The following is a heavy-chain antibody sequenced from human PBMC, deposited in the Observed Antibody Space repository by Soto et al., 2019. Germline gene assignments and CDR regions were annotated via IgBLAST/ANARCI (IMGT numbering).Heavy chain of an antibody. CDR1: GGSISSGDYY. Sequence: PSETLSLTCTVSGGSISSGDYYWSWIRQPPGKGLEWIGEINHSGSTNYNPSLKSRVTISVDTSKNQFSLKLSSVTAADTAVYYCARGGRFGELLYRNNYYYYGMDVWGQGTTVTVSS. CDR3: ARGGRFGELLYRNNYYYYGMDV. D-gene: IGHD3-10*01. V-gene: IGHV4-39*07. J-gene: IGHJ6*02. CDR2: INHSGST.